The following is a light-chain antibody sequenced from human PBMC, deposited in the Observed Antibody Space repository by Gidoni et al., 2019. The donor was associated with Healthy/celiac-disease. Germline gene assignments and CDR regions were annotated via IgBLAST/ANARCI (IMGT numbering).Light chain of an antibody. CDR3: QQRSNWPS. J-gene: IGKJ2*03. Sequence: EIVLTQSPATLSLSPGERATLSCRASQSVSSYLAWYQQKPGQAPRLLIYDASNRATGIPARFSGSGSGTDFTLTISSLEPEDFAVYYCQQRSNWPSFXQXTKLEIK. CDR2: DAS. CDR1: QSVSSY. V-gene: IGKV3-11*01.